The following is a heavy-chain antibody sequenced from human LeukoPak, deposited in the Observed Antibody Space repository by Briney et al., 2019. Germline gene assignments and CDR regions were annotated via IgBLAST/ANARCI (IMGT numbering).Heavy chain of an antibody. CDR2: ISWNSGSI. V-gene: IGHV3-9*01. J-gene: IGHJ4*02. Sequence: GGSLRLSCAASGFTFDDYAMHWVRHAPGKGLEWVSGISWNSGSIGYADSVKGRFTISRDNAKNSLYLQMNSLRAEDTALYYCAKDIAAAGNFDYWGRGTLVTVSS. CDR1: GFTFDDYA. CDR3: AKDIAAAGNFDY. D-gene: IGHD6-13*01.